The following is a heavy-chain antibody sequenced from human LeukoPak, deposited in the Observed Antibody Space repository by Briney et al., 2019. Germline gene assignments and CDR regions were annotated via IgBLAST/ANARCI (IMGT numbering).Heavy chain of an antibody. CDR1: GYTFTSYG. V-gene: IGHV1-18*01. CDR3: ARVPVSGPGARFDY. CDR2: ISAYNVNT. J-gene: IGHJ4*02. D-gene: IGHD4-11*01. Sequence: ASVKVSCKASGYTFTSYGISWVRQAPGQGLEWMGWISAYNVNTNDAQKLQGRVPMTTDTSTTTAYMELRSLRSDDPAVYYCARVPVSGPGARFDYWGQGTLVTVSS.